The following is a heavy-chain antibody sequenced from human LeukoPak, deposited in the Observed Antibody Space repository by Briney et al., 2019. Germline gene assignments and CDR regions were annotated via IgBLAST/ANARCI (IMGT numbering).Heavy chain of an antibody. Sequence: PRRSLRLSCAASGFTFSSYGMNWVRQAPGNGLEWVSAISGSGVNTYYADTVTGRFTTPRASSKNTLYLQMNSLRSQDTAVYYCAKGGLWDSSGYDAFDIWGQGTMVTVSS. D-gene: IGHD3-22*01. J-gene: IGHJ3*02. CDR3: AKGGLWDSSGYDAFDI. CDR1: GFTFSSYG. CDR2: ISGSGVNT. V-gene: IGHV3-23*01.